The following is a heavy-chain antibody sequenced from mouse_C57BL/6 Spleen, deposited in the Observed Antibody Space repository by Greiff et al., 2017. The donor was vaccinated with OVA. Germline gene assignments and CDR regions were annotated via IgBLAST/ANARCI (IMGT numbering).Heavy chain of an antibody. CDR3: ARRGYGPYAMDY. CDR1: GYTFTSYW. CDR2: IDPSDSST. J-gene: IGHJ4*01. D-gene: IGHD1-2*01. V-gene: IGHV1-69*01. Sequence: QVQLQQSGAELVMPGASVKLSCKASGYTFTSYWMHWVKQRPGQGLEWIGEIDPSDSSTNYNQKFKGKSTLTVDKSSSTAYMQLSSLTSEDSAVYYCARRGYGPYAMDYWGQGTSVTVSS.